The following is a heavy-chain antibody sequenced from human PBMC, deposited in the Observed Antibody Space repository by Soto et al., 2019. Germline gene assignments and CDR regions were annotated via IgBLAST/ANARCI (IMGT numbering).Heavy chain of an antibody. CDR2: IWYDGSNK. V-gene: IGHV3-33*01. CDR3: AIAMYYYGSVSYPYNWFDP. Sequence: GGSLRLSCAASGFTFSSYGMHWVRQAPGKGLEWVAVIWYDGSNKYYADSVKGRFTISRDNSKNTLYLQMNSLRAEDTAVYYCAIAMYYYGSVSYPYNWFDPWGQGTLVTVSS. D-gene: IGHD3-10*01. CDR1: GFTFSSYG. J-gene: IGHJ5*02.